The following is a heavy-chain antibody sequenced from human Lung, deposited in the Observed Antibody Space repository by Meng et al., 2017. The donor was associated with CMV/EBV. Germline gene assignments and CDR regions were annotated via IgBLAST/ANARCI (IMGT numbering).Heavy chain of an antibody. CDR2: IYYSGST. V-gene: IGHV4-39*07. CDR1: GCPISSSSYY. D-gene: IGHD3-22*01. CDR3: AKENYDSSGDDAFDI. Sequence: LRLSCTVSGCPISSSSYYWGWIRQPPGKGLEWIGSIYYSGSTYYNPSLKSRVTISVDTSKNQFSLKLSSVTAADTAVEYCAKENYDSSGDDAFDIWGQGXMVTVSS. J-gene: IGHJ3*02.